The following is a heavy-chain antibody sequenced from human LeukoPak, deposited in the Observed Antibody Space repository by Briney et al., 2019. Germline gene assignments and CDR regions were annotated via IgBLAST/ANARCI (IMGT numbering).Heavy chain of an antibody. CDR2: INHSGST. CDR3: ARPDYGDSGGCDY. V-gene: IGHV4-34*01. D-gene: IGHD4-17*01. CDR1: GGSLSGYY. J-gene: IGHJ4*02. Sequence: SETLSLTCAVYGGSLSGYYWSWIRQPPGKGLEWIGEINHSGSTNYNPSLKSRVTISVDTSKNQFSLRLSSVTAADTAVYYCARPDYGDSGGCDYWGQGTLVTVSS.